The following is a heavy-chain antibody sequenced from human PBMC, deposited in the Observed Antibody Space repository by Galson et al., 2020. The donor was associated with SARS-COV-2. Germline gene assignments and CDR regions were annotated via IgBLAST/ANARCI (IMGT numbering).Heavy chain of an antibody. D-gene: IGHD3-22*01. J-gene: IGHJ4*02. CDR1: GGSISSGGYS. CDR2: ISHSGKT. CDR3: ARVIVVAGSPRFHS. Sequence: ASETLSLTCTVSGGSISSGGYSWSWIRQHPGKGLQWIGYISHSGKTDYNPSLKRRVIISADTSNNNFSLKLDSVTAADTALYFCARVIVVAGSPRFHSWGQGTLVTVSS. V-gene: IGHV4-31*03.